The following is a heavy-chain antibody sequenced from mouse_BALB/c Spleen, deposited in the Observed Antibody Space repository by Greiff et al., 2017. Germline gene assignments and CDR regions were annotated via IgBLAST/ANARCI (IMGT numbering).Heavy chain of an antibody. CDR2: ISSGGST. CDR3: ARGDYGAMDD. J-gene: IGHJ4*01. CDR1: GFTFSSYA. V-gene: IGHV5-6-5*01. D-gene: IGHD1-1*01. Sequence: EVNLVESGGGLVKPGGSLKLSCAASGFTFSSYAMSWVRQTPEKRLEWVASISSGGSTYYPDSVKGRFTISRDNARNILYLQMSSLRSEDTAMYYCARGDYGAMDDWGEGTSVTVAS.